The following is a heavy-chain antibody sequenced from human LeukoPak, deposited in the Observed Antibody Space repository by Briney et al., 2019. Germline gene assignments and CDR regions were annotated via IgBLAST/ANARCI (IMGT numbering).Heavy chain of an antibody. CDR2: IHYSGTT. D-gene: IGHD3-16*01. Sequence: PSETLSLTCTVSGGSISSSNYYWGWIRQPPGKGLEWIGTIHYSGTTYYKPSLNSRVTIHIDTSKNQFSLKLSSMTAADTAVYYCPRIYAPQYMDVWGKGTTVTVSS. J-gene: IGHJ6*03. CDR3: PRIYAPQYMDV. CDR1: GGSISSSNYY. V-gene: IGHV4-39*01.